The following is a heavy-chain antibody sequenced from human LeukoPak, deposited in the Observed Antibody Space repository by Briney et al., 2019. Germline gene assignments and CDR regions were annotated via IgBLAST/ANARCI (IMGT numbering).Heavy chain of an antibody. V-gene: IGHV3-74*01. CDR3: ARHATDRPNLIDH. D-gene: IGHD6-6*01. J-gene: IGHJ4*02. CDR2: INYDGTST. Sequence: GGSLRLSCAASGFTFSSKTYWVHWVRQAPGKGLVWVSRINYDGTSTNYADSVKGRFTISRDNAGDTLYLQMNSLRAEDTAVYYCARHATDRPNLIDHWGQGTLVTVSS. CDR1: GFTFSSKTYW.